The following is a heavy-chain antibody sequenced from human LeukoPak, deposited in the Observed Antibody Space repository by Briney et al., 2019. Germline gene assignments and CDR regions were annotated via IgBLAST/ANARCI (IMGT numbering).Heavy chain of an antibody. V-gene: IGHV3-30*01. D-gene: IGHD6-13*01. CDR2: ISYDGSNK. CDR3: AREENSSSWYYYYMDV. J-gene: IGHJ6*03. Sequence: LPGGSLRLSCAASGFTFSSYAMHWVRQAPGKGLEWVAVISYDGSNKYYADSVKGRFTISRDNSKNTLYLQMNSLRAEDTAVYYCAREENSSSWYYYYMDVWGKGTTVTVSS. CDR1: GFTFSSYA.